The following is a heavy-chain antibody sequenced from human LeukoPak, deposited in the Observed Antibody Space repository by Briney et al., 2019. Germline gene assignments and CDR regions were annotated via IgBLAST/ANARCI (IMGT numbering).Heavy chain of an antibody. D-gene: IGHD3-3*02. V-gene: IGHV3-53*05. Sequence: PGGSLRLSCSASGFTVSSNYMSWVRQAPGKGLELGSVIYSGGSTYYADSVKGRFTISRDNSKNTLYLQMNRLRAEDTAVYYCAREISRTGAFDIWGQGTMVTVSS. CDR3: AREISRTGAFDI. J-gene: IGHJ3*02. CDR1: GFTVSSNY. CDR2: IYSGGST.